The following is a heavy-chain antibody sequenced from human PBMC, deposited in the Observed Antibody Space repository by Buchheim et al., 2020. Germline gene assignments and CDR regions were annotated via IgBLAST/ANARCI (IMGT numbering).Heavy chain of an antibody. V-gene: IGHV4-59*01. CDR2: IYYSGST. J-gene: IGHJ4*02. CDR3: AREYYDFWSGTAGPYFDY. D-gene: IGHD3-3*01. CDR1: GGSISSYY. Sequence: QVQLQESGPGLVKPSETLSLTCTVSGGSISSYYWSWIRQPPGKGLEWIGYIYYSGSTNYNPSLKSRVTISVDPSKNQFSLKLSSVTAADTAVYYCAREYYDFWSGTAGPYFDYWGQGTL.